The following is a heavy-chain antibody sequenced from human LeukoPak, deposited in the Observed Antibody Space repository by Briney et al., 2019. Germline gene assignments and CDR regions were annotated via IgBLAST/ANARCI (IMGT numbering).Heavy chain of an antibody. CDR3: ASYDSSGYYYSTHPTFDI. CDR1: VGSFSGYY. V-gene: IGHV4-34*01. CDR2: INHSGST. J-gene: IGHJ3*02. Sequence: SETLSLTCAVYVGSFSGYYWSWIRQPPGKGLEWIGEINHSGSTNYNLSLHSRVTISVDTSKDQFSLKLSSVTAADTAVYYCASYDSSGYYYSTHPTFDIWGQGTMVTVSS. D-gene: IGHD3-22*01.